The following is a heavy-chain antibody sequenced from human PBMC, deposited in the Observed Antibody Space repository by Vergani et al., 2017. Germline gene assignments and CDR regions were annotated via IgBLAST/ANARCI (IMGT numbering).Heavy chain of an antibody. CDR2: TRYDGIVE. D-gene: IGHD2-15*01. V-gene: IGHV3-30*02. Sequence: QVQLVESGGGVVQPGGSLRLSCAASGFTFTNYGLHWVRQAPGKGLEWVEFTRYDGIVEYYGDSVRGRFTICRDNSKNTLYLQMNRLRPEDTAVYYCATAVAAYCRGASCYDFFEYWGQGTLVTVAS. J-gene: IGHJ4*02. CDR3: ATAVAAYCRGASCYDFFEY. CDR1: GFTFTNYG.